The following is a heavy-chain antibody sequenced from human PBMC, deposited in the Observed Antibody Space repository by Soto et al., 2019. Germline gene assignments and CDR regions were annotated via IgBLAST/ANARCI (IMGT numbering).Heavy chain of an antibody. CDR2: ISSSSSTI. D-gene: IGHD2-2*01. J-gene: IGHJ5*02. V-gene: IGHV3-48*01. Sequence: PGGSLRLSCAASGFTFSSYSMNWVRQAPGKGLEWVSYISSSSSTIYYADSVKGRFTISRDNAKNSLYLQMNSPRAEDTAVYYCAREYCSSTSCLNWFDPWGQGTLVTVSS. CDR1: GFTFSSYS. CDR3: AREYCSSTSCLNWFDP.